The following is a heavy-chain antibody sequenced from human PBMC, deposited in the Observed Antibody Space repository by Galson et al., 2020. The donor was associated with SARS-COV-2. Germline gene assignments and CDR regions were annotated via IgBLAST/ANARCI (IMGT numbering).Heavy chain of an antibody. D-gene: IGHD4-4*01. CDR1: GFTFSSYG. CDR2: TRYDEGYK. Sequence: GGSLRLSCAASGFTFSSYGMHWVRQAPGKGLEWVAFTRYDEGYKYYADSVKGRFTISRDDSKNMLYMQMNRLKAEDTAVYYCAKDTGLYSYYLGYSDYWGQGTLVTVSS. V-gene: IGHV3-30*02. J-gene: IGHJ4*02. CDR3: AKDTGLYSYYLGYSDY.